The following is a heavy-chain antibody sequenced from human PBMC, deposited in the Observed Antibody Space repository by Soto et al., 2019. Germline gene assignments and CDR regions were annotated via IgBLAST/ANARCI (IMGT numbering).Heavy chain of an antibody. J-gene: IGHJ4*02. CDR2: IKRDGSII. CDR1: GFTFNSYW. V-gene: IGHV3-74*01. Sequence: PGGSLRLSCAASGFTFNSYWMNWVRQAPGKGLVWVSRIKRDGSIITYADTVKGRFTISRDNAGNTVYLQMNSLRVEDTAVYYCTREGVSSFDYWGQGTLVTVSS. D-gene: IGHD2-8*01. CDR3: TREGVSSFDY.